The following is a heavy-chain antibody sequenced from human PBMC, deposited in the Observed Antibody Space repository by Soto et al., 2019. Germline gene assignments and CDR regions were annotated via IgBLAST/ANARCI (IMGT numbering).Heavy chain of an antibody. Sequence: QVQLVQSGAEVKKPGSSVKVSCKASGGTFSSYAISWVRQAPGQGLEWMGGIIPIFGTANYAQKFQGRVTITADESTSTAYMELSSLRSQDTAVYYGLRALEWFPRTNPHDCWGQGTLVTVSS. V-gene: IGHV1-69*01. CDR1: GGTFSSYA. J-gene: IGHJ4*02. D-gene: IGHD3-3*01. CDR3: LRALEWFPRTNPHDC. CDR2: IIPIFGTA.